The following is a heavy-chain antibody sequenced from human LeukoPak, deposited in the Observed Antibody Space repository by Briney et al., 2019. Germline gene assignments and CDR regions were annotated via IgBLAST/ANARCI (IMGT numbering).Heavy chain of an antibody. V-gene: IGHV4-34*01. J-gene: IGHJ2*01. CDR1: GGSFSGYY. Sequence: PSETLSLTCAVYGGSFSGYYWSWIRQPPGKGLEWIGEINHSGSTNYNPSLKSRVTISVDTSKNQFSLKLSSVTAADTAVYYCARVPYGTGWYFDLWGRGTLVTVSS. D-gene: IGHD3-10*01. CDR2: INHSGST. CDR3: ARVPYGTGWYFDL.